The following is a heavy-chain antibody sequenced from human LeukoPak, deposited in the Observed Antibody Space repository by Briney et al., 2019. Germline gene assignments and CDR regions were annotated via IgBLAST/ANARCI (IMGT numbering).Heavy chain of an antibody. V-gene: IGHV4-31*03. CDR3: ARVYGSGSYYQIYFDY. Sequence: SETLSLTFTVSGGSISSGGYYWSWIRQHPGKGLEWIGYIYYSGSTYYNPSLKSRVTISVDTSKNQFSLKLSSVTAADTAVYYCARVYGSGSYYQIYFDYWGQGTLVTVPS. D-gene: IGHD3-10*01. J-gene: IGHJ4*02. CDR1: GGSISSGGYY. CDR2: IYYSGST.